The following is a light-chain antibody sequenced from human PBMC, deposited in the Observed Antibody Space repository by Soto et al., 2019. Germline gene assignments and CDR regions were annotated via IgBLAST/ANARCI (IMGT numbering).Light chain of an antibody. CDR3: QQYNNWRLT. CDR1: QSVSSN. Sequence: EIVMTQSPATLSVSPGERATLSCRASQSVSSNLAWYQQKPGQAPRLLIYGASTRGTGIPARFSGSGSGTEFTLTISSLQSEDFAGYYCQQYNNWRLTFGGGTKVEIK. J-gene: IGKJ4*01. CDR2: GAS. V-gene: IGKV3-15*01.